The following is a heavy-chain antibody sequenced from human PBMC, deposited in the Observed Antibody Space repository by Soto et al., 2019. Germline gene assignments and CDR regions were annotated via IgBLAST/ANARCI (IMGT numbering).Heavy chain of an antibody. J-gene: IGHJ4*02. Sequence: SVKVSCKASGGTFSSYAISWVLQAPGQGLEWMGGIIPIFGTANYAQKFQGRVTITADESTSTAYMELSSLRSEDTAVYYCARAHTRITIFGVVIIQDFDYWGQGTLVTVSS. CDR3: ARAHTRITIFGVVIIQDFDY. V-gene: IGHV1-69*13. CDR2: IIPIFGTA. D-gene: IGHD3-3*01. CDR1: GGTFSSYA.